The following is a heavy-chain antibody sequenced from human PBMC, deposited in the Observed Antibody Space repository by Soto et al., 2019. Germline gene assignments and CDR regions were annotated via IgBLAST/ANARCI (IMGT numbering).Heavy chain of an antibody. Sequence: ASVKVSCKASGYTFTSYAMHWVRQAPGQRLEWMGWINAGNGNTKYSQKFQGRVTIIRDTSASTAYMELNSLRAEDTAVYYCARALRNYYDSSATPRRWFDPWGQGALVTVSS. CDR3: ARALRNYYDSSATPRRWFDP. J-gene: IGHJ5*02. D-gene: IGHD3-22*01. V-gene: IGHV1-3*01. CDR1: GYTFTSYA. CDR2: INAGNGNT.